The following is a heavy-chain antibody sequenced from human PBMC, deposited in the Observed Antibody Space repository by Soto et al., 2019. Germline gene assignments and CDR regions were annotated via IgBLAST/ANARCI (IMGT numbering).Heavy chain of an antibody. CDR2: ISRSGSA. CDR1: VGAFSGSY. Sequence: SETLSLTCGVSVGAFSGSYWNWVREPPGKGPERLREISRSGSATYNPSLKGRVTMSVDTSKNQISLNVISVTAADTAVYYCARGPLMTYYYNSGVRDRGYFDFWGQGTLVTVSS. V-gene: IGHV4-34*01. CDR3: ARGPLMTYYYNSGVRDRGYFDF. J-gene: IGHJ4*02. D-gene: IGHD3-10*01.